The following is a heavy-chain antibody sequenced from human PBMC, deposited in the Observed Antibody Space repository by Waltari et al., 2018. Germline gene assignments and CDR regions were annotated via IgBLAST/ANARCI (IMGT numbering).Heavy chain of an antibody. CDR1: GGSFSGYY. V-gene: IGHV4-34*01. Sequence: QVQLQQWGAGLLKPSETLSLTCAVYGGSFSGYYWSWIRQPPGKGLEWIGEINHSGSTNYDPSRKSRVTTSVDASKNQFSLKLSSVTAADTAVYYCARGSTISDAFDIWGQGTMVTVSS. CDR2: INHSGST. D-gene: IGHD3-9*01. CDR3: ARGSTISDAFDI. J-gene: IGHJ3*02.